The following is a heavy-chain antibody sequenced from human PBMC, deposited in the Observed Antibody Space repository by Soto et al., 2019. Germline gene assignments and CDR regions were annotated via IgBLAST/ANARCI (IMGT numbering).Heavy chain of an antibody. D-gene: IGHD3-9*01. J-gene: IGHJ6*02. Sequence: QVQLVESGGGVVQPGRSLRLACAASGFMFSSSAMNWVRQAPGRRLEWVAIITYDGKNKYYADPVKGRFAMSRDNSSNTLYLLMSNLRAEDTAVYFCARDRGLLTGSRRYFYGMDVWGLGTTVTVSS. CDR1: GFMFSSSA. V-gene: IGHV3-30*09. CDR3: ARDRGLLTGSRRYFYGMDV. CDR2: ITYDGKNK.